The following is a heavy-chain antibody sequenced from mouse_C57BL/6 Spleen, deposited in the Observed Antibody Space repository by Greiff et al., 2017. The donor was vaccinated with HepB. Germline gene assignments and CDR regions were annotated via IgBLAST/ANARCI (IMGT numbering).Heavy chain of an antibody. Sequence: DVMLVESGGGLVKPGGSLKLSCAASGFTFSSYAMSWVRQTPEKRLEWVATISDGGSYTYYPDNVKGRFTISRDNAKNNLYLQMSHLKSEDTAMYYCARGTGGSSYFDYWGQGTTLTVSS. CDR3: ARGTGGSSYFDY. CDR1: GFTFSSYA. V-gene: IGHV5-4*03. D-gene: IGHD1-1*01. CDR2: ISDGGSYT. J-gene: IGHJ2*01.